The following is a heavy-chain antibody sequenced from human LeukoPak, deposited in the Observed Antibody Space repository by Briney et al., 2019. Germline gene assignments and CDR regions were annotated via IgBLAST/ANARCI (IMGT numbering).Heavy chain of an antibody. CDR1: GFTFSDYA. V-gene: IGHV3-23*01. CDR3: AKCAVLRYFDWFPSVRHYYYMDV. J-gene: IGHJ6*03. D-gene: IGHD3-9*01. CDR2: ISGGSSGST. Sequence: GASLRLSCAASGFTFSDYAMSWVRQAPGKGLEWLSVISGGSSGSTYYADSVRGRFTISRDNSKNTLYLQMNSLRAEDTAVYYCAKCAVLRYFDWFPSVRHYYYMDVWGKGTTVTISS.